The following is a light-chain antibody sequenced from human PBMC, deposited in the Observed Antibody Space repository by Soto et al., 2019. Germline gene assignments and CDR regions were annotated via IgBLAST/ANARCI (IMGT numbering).Light chain of an antibody. J-gene: IGKJ1*01. CDR3: QQYSSMWT. CDR2: GAT. CDR1: QSFSSNY. Sequence: EIVLTQSPGTLSLSPGERATLSCRASQSFSSNYLAWYQQRPGQAPRILIYGATTRASGVPDRFSGSESGTDFTLTISRLEHEDSAVYYCQQYSSMWTFGQGTKLEIK. V-gene: IGKV3-20*01.